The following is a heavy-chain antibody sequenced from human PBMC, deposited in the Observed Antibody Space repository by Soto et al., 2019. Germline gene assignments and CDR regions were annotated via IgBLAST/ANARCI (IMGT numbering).Heavy chain of an antibody. V-gene: IGHV4-4*07. D-gene: IGHD4-17*01. J-gene: IGHJ4*02. CDR3: ASALLDYGDYYFDY. CDR2: TYISGST. Sequence: SETLSLTCTVSGGSISSHYWIWIRQSAGKGLEWIGRTYISGSTNYNPSLESRVTMPVDTSKNQFSLRLISVTAADTAVYYCASALLDYGDYYFDYWGQGILVTVSS. CDR1: GGSISSHY.